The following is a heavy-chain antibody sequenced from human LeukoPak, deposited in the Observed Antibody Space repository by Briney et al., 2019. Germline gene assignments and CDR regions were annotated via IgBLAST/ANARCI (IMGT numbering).Heavy chain of an antibody. D-gene: IGHD2-2*01. V-gene: IGHV3-74*01. CDR2: INSVGSYT. J-gene: IGHJ6*02. CDR3: ARGYCSNTSCNYYYAMDV. CDR1: GFTISSYW. Sequence: PGGSLRLSCAVSGFTISSYWMHWVRQAPGKGLVWVSRINSVGSYTNYADSVKGRFTISRDNGKNTLYLQMNSPRAEDTAVYYCARGYCSNTSCNYYYAMDVWGQGTTVTVSS.